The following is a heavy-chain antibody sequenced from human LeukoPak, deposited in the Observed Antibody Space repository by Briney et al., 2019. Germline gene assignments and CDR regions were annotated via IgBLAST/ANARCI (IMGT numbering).Heavy chain of an antibody. CDR2: INPNSGGT. Sequence: GASVKVSCKASGYTFTGYYMHWVRQAPGQGLEWMGRINPNSGGTNYAQKFQGRVTMTRDTSISTAYMELSRLRSDDTAVYYCVPTGIAVAGNLYYWGQGTLVTVSS. J-gene: IGHJ4*02. CDR1: GYTFTGYY. CDR3: VPTGIAVAGNLYY. D-gene: IGHD6-19*01. V-gene: IGHV1-2*06.